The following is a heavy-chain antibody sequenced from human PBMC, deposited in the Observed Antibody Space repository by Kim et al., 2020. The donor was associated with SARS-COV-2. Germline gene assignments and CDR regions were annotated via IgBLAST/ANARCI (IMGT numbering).Heavy chain of an antibody. Sequence: ASVKVSCKVSGYTVTELSMNWVRQAPGKGLEWMGCLDPEDGETVYAQKFQGRVTMTEDTSTDTAYMELSSLRSEDTAVYYCARGSITIFGVVPRYGMDVWGPGT. CDR2: LDPEDGET. CDR1: GYTVTELS. J-gene: IGHJ6*02. V-gene: IGHV1-24*01. D-gene: IGHD3-3*01. CDR3: ARGSITIFGVVPRYGMDV.